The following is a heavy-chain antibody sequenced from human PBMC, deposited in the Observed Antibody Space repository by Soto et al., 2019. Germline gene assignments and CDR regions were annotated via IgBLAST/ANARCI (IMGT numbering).Heavy chain of an antibody. D-gene: IGHD3-16*02. V-gene: IGHV2-5*01. J-gene: IGHJ5*02. CDR2: ISWNDVK. Sequence: QITLKESGPTLVKPTQTLTLTCTFSGFSLRSSGVGVGWIRQPPGKALEWLALISWNDVKRYSPSLKSRLAITRATSKNQVVLTMANMDPVDTATYYCAHALSTNFGADIIPYWFHPWGQGTLVTVSS. CDR1: GFSLRSSGVG. CDR3: AHALSTNFGADIIPYWFHP.